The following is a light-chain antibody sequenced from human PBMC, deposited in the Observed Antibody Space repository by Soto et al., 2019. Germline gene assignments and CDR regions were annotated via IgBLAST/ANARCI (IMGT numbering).Light chain of an antibody. CDR1: SSDVGSYNL. Sequence: QSALTQPASVSGSPGQSITISCTGTSSDVGSYNLVSWYQQHPGKAPTLMIYEVSKRPSGVSNRFSASKSGNTASLTISGLQAEDEADYYCCPYSGSSTLVFGGGTKLTVL. J-gene: IGLJ2*01. V-gene: IGLV2-23*02. CDR3: CPYSGSSTLV. CDR2: EVS.